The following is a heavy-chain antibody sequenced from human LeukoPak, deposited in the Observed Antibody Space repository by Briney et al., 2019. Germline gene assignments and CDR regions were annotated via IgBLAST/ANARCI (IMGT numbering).Heavy chain of an antibody. V-gene: IGHV1-18*01. CDR2: ISAYNGNT. CDR3: ARQWGDYCSSTSCYPYYYYYGMDV. CDR1: GYTFTSYG. J-gene: IGHJ6*02. Sequence: ASVKVSCKASGYTFTSYGISWVRQAPGQGLEWMGWISAYNGNTNYAQKLQGRVTMTTDTSTSTAYMELRSLRSDDTAVYYCARQWGDYCSSTSCYPYYYYYGMDVWGRGTTVTVSS. D-gene: IGHD2-2*01.